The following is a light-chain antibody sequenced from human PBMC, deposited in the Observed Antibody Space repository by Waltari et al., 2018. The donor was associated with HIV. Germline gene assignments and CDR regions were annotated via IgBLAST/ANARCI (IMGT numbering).Light chain of an antibody. CDR1: SRHVGRYTP. V-gene: IGLV2-23*02. Sequence: QSAPTQPALVSGSPGASTTTSCPVTSRHVGRYTPVSCYPQHPGKAPTLMIYEVSKRPSGVSNRFSGSKSGNTASLTISGLQAEDEADYYCCAYAGSTTYVIFGGGTKLTVL. CDR2: EVS. J-gene: IGLJ2*01. CDR3: CAYAGSTTYVI.